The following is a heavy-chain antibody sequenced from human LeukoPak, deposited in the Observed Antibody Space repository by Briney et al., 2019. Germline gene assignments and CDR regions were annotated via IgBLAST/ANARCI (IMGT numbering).Heavy chain of an antibody. CDR1: GFTFSSYG. J-gene: IGHJ4*02. D-gene: IGHD5-18*01. CDR3: AKDRNSYGYPDY. Sequence: GGSLRLSCAASGFTFSSYGMHWVRQAPGKGLKGGAVISYDGSNKYYADSVKGRFTISRDNSKNTLYLQMNSLRAEDTAVYYCAKDRNSYGYPDYWGQGTLVTVSS. V-gene: IGHV3-30*18. CDR2: ISYDGSNK.